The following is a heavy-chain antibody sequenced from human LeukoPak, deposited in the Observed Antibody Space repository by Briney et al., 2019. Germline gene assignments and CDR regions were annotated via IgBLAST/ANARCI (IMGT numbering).Heavy chain of an antibody. V-gene: IGHV4-59*01. D-gene: IGHD1-26*01. Sequence: SGTLSLTCTVSGGSISSYYWSWIRQPPGKGLEWIGYIYYSGSTNYNPSLKSRVTISVDTSKNQFSLKLSSVTAADTAVYYCARVVSGSYLGAWFDPWGQGTLVTVSS. J-gene: IGHJ5*02. CDR3: ARVVSGSYLGAWFDP. CDR1: GGSISSYY. CDR2: IYYSGST.